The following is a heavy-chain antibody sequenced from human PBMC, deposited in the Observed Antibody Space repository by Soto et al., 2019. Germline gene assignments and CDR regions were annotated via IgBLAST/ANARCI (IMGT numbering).Heavy chain of an antibody. V-gene: IGHV4-39*01. CDR3: ARSGGLEGNYFDY. Sequence: PXXTLSLPFTVSGGSISSSSYYWGLIRQPPGKGLEWIGSIYYSGSTYYNPSLKSRVTISVDTSKNQFSLKLSSVNAADTAVYYCARSGGLEGNYFDYWGQGTLVTVSS. D-gene: IGHD2-15*01. CDR1: GGSISSSSYY. J-gene: IGHJ4*02. CDR2: IYYSGST.